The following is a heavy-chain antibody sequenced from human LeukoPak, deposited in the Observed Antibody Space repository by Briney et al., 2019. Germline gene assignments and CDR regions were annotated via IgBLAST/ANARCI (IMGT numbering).Heavy chain of an antibody. CDR3: AREVVPDDFWSGYTYYFDY. V-gene: IGHV1-2*02. J-gene: IGHJ4*02. D-gene: IGHD3-3*01. CDR2: INPNSGGT. Sequence: ASVKVSCKASGYTFTGYYMHWVRQPPGQGLEWMGWINPNSGGTNYAQKSQGRVTMTRDTSISTAYMELSRLRSDDTAVYYCAREVVPDDFWSGYTYYFDYWGQGTLVTVSS. CDR1: GYTFTGYY.